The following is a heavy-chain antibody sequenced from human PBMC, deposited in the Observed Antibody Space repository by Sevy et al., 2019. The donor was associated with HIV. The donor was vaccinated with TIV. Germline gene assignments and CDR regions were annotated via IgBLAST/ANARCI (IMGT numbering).Heavy chain of an antibody. V-gene: IGHV1-46*01. Sequence: ASVKVSCKASGYTSTSYYMHWVRQAPGQGLEWMGIINPSGGSTSYAQKFQGRVTMTRDTSTSTVYMELSSLRSEDTAVYYCARDLAGYSSGWYLGNYFDYWGQGTLVTVSS. CDR3: ARDLAGYSSGWYLGNYFDY. J-gene: IGHJ4*02. CDR1: GYTSTSYY. D-gene: IGHD6-19*01. CDR2: INPSGGST.